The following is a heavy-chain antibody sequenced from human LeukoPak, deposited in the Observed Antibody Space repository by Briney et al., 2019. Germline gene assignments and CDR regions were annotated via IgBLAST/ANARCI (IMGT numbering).Heavy chain of an antibody. CDR3: AKDPFY. Sequence: GGSLRLSCAASEFTFSSYSMNWVRQAPGKGLEWVSYITNSGNSKSYADSVKGRFTISRDNTKNSLYLQMNGLRAEDTAVYYCAKDPFYWGQGTLVTVSS. V-gene: IGHV3-48*01. CDR2: ITNSGNSK. CDR1: EFTFSSYS. J-gene: IGHJ4*02.